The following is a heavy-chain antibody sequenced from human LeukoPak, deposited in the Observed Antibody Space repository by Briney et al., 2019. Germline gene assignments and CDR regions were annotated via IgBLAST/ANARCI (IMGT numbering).Heavy chain of an antibody. CDR1: GGPLSNYY. V-gene: IGHV4-34*01. CDR3: ARAEGVWGSYPHYFDY. Sequence: SETLSLTCAVYGGPLSNYYWSWVRQPPGKGLEWIGEITHSGNIHYNPSLKSRVTISIDTSKNQFSLRLSSVTAADTAVYYCARAEGVWGSYPHYFDYWGQGTLVTVSS. J-gene: IGHJ4*02. CDR2: ITHSGNI. D-gene: IGHD3-16*02.